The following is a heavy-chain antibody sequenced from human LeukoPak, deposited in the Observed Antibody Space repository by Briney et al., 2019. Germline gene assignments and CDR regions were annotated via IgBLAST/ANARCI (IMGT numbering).Heavy chain of an antibody. J-gene: IGHJ5*02. V-gene: IGHV1-2*02. Sequence: ASVQFSCHASGYTFTCYYMHWVRQAPGQGLEWMGWINPNSGDTNYAQKFQGRVSMTRDTSISTAYIELSTLTSDDTAVYYCARGSSSSASWSDPWGQGTLVSVSS. CDR1: GYTFTCYY. D-gene: IGHD6-13*01. CDR2: INPNSGDT. CDR3: ARGSSSSASWSDP.